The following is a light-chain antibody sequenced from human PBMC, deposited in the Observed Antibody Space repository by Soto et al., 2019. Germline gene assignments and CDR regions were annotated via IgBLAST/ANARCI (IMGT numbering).Light chain of an antibody. CDR1: SSDVGSYNL. CDR2: EVS. J-gene: IGLJ2*01. CDR3: CSYADTTTFVV. V-gene: IGLV2-23*02. Sequence: QSALTQPASVSGSPGQSITISCTGTSSDVGSYNLVSWYQQYSGKAPKLMIYEVSKRPSGVSNRFSGSKSGNTASLTISGLQAKDEADYYCCSYADTTTFVVFGGGTKLTVL.